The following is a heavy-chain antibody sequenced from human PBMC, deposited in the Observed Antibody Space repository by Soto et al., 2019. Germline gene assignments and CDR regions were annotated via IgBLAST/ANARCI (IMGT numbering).Heavy chain of an antibody. Sequence: GGSLLLACVAAVFTFSSYWMSWVRQAPGVGLEWVANIKQDGTEIHYVESVKGRFTIFRDNAKKSLYLQMNSLRAEDTAVYFCASYSGSYFPVGHDRWGQGTMVTVSS. J-gene: IGHJ5*02. V-gene: IGHV3-7*01. CDR3: ASYSGSYFPVGHDR. D-gene: IGHD1-26*01. CDR1: VFTFSSYW. CDR2: IKQDGTEI.